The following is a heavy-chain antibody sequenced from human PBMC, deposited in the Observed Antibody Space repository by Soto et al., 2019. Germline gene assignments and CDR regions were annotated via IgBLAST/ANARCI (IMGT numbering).Heavy chain of an antibody. V-gene: IGHV1-69*16. J-gene: IGHJ6*02. CDR1: GGTFDNFI. CDR2: IVPMLGTP. D-gene: IGHD3-10*01. CDR3: ARNGSYGSSFSECSGMDV. Sequence: QVQLVQSGAEVKEPGSSVRVSCKASGGTFDNFIMNWVRQTPGQGLEWMGGIVPMLGTPTYAEKFKGRVTISSTGSTSTMYMEVTSMRSEDTAIDYCARNGSYGSSFSECSGMDVWGQGTTVTVS.